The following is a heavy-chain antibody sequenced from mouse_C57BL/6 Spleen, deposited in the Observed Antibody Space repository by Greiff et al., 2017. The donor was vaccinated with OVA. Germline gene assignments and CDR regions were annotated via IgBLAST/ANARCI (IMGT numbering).Heavy chain of an antibody. V-gene: IGHV3-1*01. J-gene: IGHJ3*01. Sequence: EVKLMESGPGMVKPSQSLSLTCTVTGYSITSGYDWHLIRHFPGNKLEWMGYISYSGSTNYNPSLKSRIYITHDTSKNHIFLKLNSVTTEDTATYYCAREGDYGRAWFAYWGQGTLVTVSA. CDR2: ISYSGST. CDR1: GYSITSGYD. D-gene: IGHD2-4*01. CDR3: AREGDYGRAWFAY.